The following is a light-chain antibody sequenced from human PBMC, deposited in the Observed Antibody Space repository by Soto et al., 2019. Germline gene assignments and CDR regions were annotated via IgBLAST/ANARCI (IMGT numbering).Light chain of an antibody. CDR1: QSITGW. Sequence: DIEMTQSPPTLSASVGYRVTISCRSSQSITGWLAWFQQKPGKAPKLLISKASKLESGVPSRFSGSGSGTDFTLTISGLQPDDFATYYCQQYNPYSPWTFGQGTKVDIK. J-gene: IGKJ1*01. V-gene: IGKV1-5*03. CDR2: KAS. CDR3: QQYNPYSPWT.